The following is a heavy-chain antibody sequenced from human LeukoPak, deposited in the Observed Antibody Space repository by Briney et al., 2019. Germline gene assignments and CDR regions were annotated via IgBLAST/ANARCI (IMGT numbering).Heavy chain of an antibody. CDR2: LYWDDGK. J-gene: IGHJ4*02. CDR1: GFSLSTSGVG. V-gene: IGHV2-5*02. CDR3: AHLVLSTYSSASTYYFDY. Sequence: SGPTLVNPTQTLTLTCTFSGFSLSTSGVGVGWIRQPPGKALEWIELLYWDDGKRYSPALKSRLTITKDTSKNQVVLTMTNMDPVDTATYYCAHLVLSTYSSASTYYFDYWGQGTLVTVSS. D-gene: IGHD6-19*01.